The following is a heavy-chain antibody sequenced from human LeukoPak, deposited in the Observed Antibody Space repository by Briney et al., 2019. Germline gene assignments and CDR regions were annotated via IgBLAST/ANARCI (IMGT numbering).Heavy chain of an antibody. Sequence: GGSLRLSCAASGFTFSSYTMSWVRQAPGKGLEWVSSISSSSTYIYYADSVRGRFTISRDNAKNSLYLQMNSLRAEDTAVYYCARVLHKRNYDSSAYYIYWGQGTLVTVSS. CDR1: GFTFSSYT. D-gene: IGHD3-22*01. CDR2: ISSSSTYI. V-gene: IGHV3-21*01. J-gene: IGHJ4*02. CDR3: ARVLHKRNYDSSAYYIY.